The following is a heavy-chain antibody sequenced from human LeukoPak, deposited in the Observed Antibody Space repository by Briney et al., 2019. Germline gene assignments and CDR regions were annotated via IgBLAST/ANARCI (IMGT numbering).Heavy chain of an antibody. D-gene: IGHD1-26*01. Sequence: SETLSLTCAVYGGSFSGYNWSWIRQPPGKGLEWIGEINHSGGTNFNPSLKSRVTISVDTSKNQFSLKLSSVTAADTAVYYCARVRWEHYYYYYMDVWGKGTTVTVSS. V-gene: IGHV4-34*01. J-gene: IGHJ6*03. CDR1: GGSFSGYN. CDR3: ARVRWEHYYYYYMDV. CDR2: INHSGGT.